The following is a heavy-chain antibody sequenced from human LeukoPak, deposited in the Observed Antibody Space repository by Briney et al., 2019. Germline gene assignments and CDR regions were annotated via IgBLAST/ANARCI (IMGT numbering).Heavy chain of an antibody. J-gene: IGHJ1*01. D-gene: IGHD3-16*01. CDR2: IRGSGVTT. Sequence: GGSLRLSCAASGFTFRGYGMSWVRQAPGKGLEWVSAIRGSGVTTYYADSVKGRFTISRDNSRNTLFLQMNSLRAEDTAVYYCAKDDAWGRYKDWGQGTLVTVSS. CDR1: GFTFRGYG. CDR3: AKDDAWGRYKD. V-gene: IGHV3-23*01.